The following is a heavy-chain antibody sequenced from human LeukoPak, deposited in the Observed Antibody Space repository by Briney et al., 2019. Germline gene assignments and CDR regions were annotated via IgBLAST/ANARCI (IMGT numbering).Heavy chain of an antibody. D-gene: IGHD3-22*01. V-gene: IGHV3-73*01. J-gene: IGHJ4*02. CDR1: GFTFSDSA. Sequence: GGSLRLSCAASGFTFSDSAMHWVRQASGKGVEWVGRIRSKTNDYATAYTASMKGRFTISRDDSKNMAYLHMNSLRAEDTAVYYCASLKGLFDYFDYWGQGILVTVYS. CDR3: ASLKGLFDYFDY. CDR2: IRSKTNDYAT.